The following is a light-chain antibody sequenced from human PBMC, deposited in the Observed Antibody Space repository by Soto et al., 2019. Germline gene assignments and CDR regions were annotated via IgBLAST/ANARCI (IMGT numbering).Light chain of an antibody. CDR3: QQYNTWPLT. CDR1: QSVYSN. J-gene: IGKJ4*01. Sequence: EREMTQSPATLSVSPGERATLSCRASQSVYSNLAWYQQKPGQAPRLLMYGASTRATGIPARFSGSGSGTEFTLTISSLQSEDFAVYYCQQYNTWPLTFGGGTKVEVK. V-gene: IGKV3-15*01. CDR2: GAS.